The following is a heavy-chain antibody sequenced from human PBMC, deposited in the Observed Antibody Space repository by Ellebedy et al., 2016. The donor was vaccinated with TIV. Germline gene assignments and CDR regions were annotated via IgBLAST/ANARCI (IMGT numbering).Heavy chain of an antibody. J-gene: IGHJ4*02. D-gene: IGHD1-14*01. Sequence: GESLKISCAASGFTFSNSAMSWVRQAPGKGLEWVLGFGVSGDTTYYADSVKGRFTISRDNSRNTLYLHMNSLRAEDTAIYYCAKGRSGTYIHHAFDCWGQGTLVTVSS. CDR3: AKGRSGTYIHHAFDC. CDR2: FGVSGDTT. V-gene: IGHV3-23*01. CDR1: GFTFSNSA.